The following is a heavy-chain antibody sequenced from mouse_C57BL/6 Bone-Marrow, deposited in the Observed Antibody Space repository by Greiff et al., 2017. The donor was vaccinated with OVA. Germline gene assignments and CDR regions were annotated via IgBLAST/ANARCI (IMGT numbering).Heavy chain of an antibody. Sequence: QVQLQQPGAELVMPGASVKLSCKASGYTFTSYWMHWVKQRPGQGLEWIGEIDPSDSYTNYNQKFKGKSTLTVDNSSSTAYKQISRLTCEDSAVYYFTRRNDCYPHYWYIDVWGTGTTVTVSA. CDR1: GYTFTSYW. D-gene: IGHD2-3*01. CDR3: TRRNDCYPHYWYIDV. J-gene: IGHJ1*03. CDR2: IDPSDSYT. V-gene: IGHV1-69*01.